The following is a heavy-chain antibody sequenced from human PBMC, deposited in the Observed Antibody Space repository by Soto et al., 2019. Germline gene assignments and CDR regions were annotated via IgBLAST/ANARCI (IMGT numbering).Heavy chain of an antibody. CDR1: GGSFSGYY. J-gene: IGHJ5*02. Sequence: QVQLQQWGAGLLKPSETLSLTCAVYGGSFSGYYWCWIRQPLGKGLEWIGEINHSGSTNYNPSLKSRVTISVDTSKNQFSLKLSSVTAADTAVYYCASKTTVTTLWFDPWGQGTLVTVSS. D-gene: IGHD4-17*01. CDR3: ASKTTVTTLWFDP. CDR2: INHSGST. V-gene: IGHV4-34*01.